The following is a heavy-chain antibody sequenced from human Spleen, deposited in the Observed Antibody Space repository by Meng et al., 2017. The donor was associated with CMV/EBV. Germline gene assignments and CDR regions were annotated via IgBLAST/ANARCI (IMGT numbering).Heavy chain of an antibody. CDR3: ARGTATLLDY. J-gene: IGHJ4*02. CDR1: GYAFTGYF. Sequence: ASVKVSCKASGYAFTGYFIHWVRQAPGQGLEWMAIINPSDGVTTYAQNFQGRVTMTRDTSTRTVDMGLRSLRSEDTAVYYCARGTATLLDYWGQGTLVTVSS. D-gene: IGHD5/OR15-5a*01. CDR2: INPSDGVT. V-gene: IGHV1-46*01.